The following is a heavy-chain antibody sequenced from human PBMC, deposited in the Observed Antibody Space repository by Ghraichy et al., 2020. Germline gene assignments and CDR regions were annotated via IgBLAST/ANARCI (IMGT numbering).Heavy chain of an antibody. CDR2: INPSGDST. Sequence: ASVKVSCKASGYTFTSYYMHWVRQAPGQGLEWMGIINPSGDSTNYAQKFQGRVTMTRDTSTSTVYMELSSLRSEDTAVYYCARRRYSYGLDYWDQGTLVTVSS. CDR1: GYTFTSYY. J-gene: IGHJ4*02. D-gene: IGHD3-16*02. V-gene: IGHV1-46*01. CDR3: ARRRYSYGLDY.